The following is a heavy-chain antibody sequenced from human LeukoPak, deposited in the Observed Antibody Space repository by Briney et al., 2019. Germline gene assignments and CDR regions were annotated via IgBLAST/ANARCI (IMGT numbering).Heavy chain of an antibody. Sequence: GGSLRLSCAASGFSFRDYYISWVRQAPGKGLEWISYISSSGVTIHYADSVKGRFTISRDNAKNSVYLQMNSLRAEDTAIYYCARDQGDSNDYYGMDVWGQGTTVTVSS. CDR1: GFSFRDYY. D-gene: IGHD4-11*01. CDR2: ISSSGVTI. J-gene: IGHJ6*02. CDR3: ARDQGDSNDYYGMDV. V-gene: IGHV3-11*01.